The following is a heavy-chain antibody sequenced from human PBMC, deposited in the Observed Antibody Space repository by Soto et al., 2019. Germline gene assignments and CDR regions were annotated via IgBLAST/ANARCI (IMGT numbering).Heavy chain of an antibody. V-gene: IGHV4-30-2*01. CDR2: IYPSGMP. D-gene: IGHD2-2*01. CDR1: GGSISNAAYS. Sequence: QLQLQESGSGLVTPSHTLSLTCTVSGGSISNAAYSWSWIRQPPGKGLEWIGYIYPSGMPFYNPSLRSRVTISIDRSNGQFSLNLKYVTDAETAVYYCARERGCYGLFDSWGQGTLVTVSS. J-gene: IGHJ4*02. CDR3: ARERGCYGLFDS.